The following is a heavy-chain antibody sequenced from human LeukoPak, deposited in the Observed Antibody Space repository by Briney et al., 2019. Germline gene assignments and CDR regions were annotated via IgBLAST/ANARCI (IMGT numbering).Heavy chain of an antibody. CDR1: GFTFSSYE. CDR2: ISSSGSTI. D-gene: IGHD5-24*01. Sequence: PGGSLRLSCAASGFTFSSYEMNWVRQAPGKGLEWVSYISSSGSTIYYVDSVKGRFTISRDNAKNSLYLQMNSLRAEDTAVYYCARVRGGYNSFYFDYWGQGTLVTVSS. J-gene: IGHJ4*02. V-gene: IGHV3-48*03. CDR3: ARVRGGYNSFYFDY.